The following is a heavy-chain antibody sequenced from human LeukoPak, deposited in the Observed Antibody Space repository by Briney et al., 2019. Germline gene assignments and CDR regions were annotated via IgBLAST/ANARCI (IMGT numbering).Heavy chain of an antibody. CDR3: ARGYYYDSTAPDY. V-gene: IGHV3-23*01. CDR1: GFTFDDYG. CDR2: ISGSGGST. J-gene: IGHJ4*02. D-gene: IGHD3-22*01. Sequence: GGSLRLSCAASGFTFDDYGMSWVRQAPGKGLEWVSAISGSGGSTYYADSVKGRFTISRDNAKNSLYLQMNSLRAEDTAVYYCARGYYYDSTAPDYWGQGTLVTVSS.